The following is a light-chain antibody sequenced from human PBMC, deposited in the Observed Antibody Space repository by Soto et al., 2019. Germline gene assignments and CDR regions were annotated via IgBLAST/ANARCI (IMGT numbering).Light chain of an antibody. Sequence: DIQMTQSPSSLSASVGDRVTITCQASHDITSFLNWYQHKPGRAPKLLIYDASILEAGVPTRFSGSGSGTHFTFTISRLQPEDVATYCCKHGDSLPIFGPGTTVDFK. CDR3: KHGDSLPI. CDR1: HDITSF. J-gene: IGKJ3*01. CDR2: DAS. V-gene: IGKV1-33*01.